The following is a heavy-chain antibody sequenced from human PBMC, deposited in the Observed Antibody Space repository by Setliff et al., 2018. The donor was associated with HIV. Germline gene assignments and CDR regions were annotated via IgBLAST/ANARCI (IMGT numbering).Heavy chain of an antibody. Sequence: SETLSLTCSVSGGTLSSRDYNWGWIRQPPGKGLEWIGRVYYSGSVNCNPSPKSRVTMSVDTSKNQFTLNLNSVTAADTAVYYCARLNQQWLVRDSGSNWFDPCGQGILVTVSS. V-gene: IGHV4-39*01. D-gene: IGHD6-19*01. CDR1: GGTLSSRDYN. CDR3: ARLNQQWLVRDSGSNWFDP. J-gene: IGHJ5*02. CDR2: VYYSGSV.